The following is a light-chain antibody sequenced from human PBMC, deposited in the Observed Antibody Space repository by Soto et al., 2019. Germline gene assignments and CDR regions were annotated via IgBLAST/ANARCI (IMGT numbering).Light chain of an antibody. J-gene: IGKJ1*01. V-gene: IGKV3-11*01. CDR2: DAS. Sequence: EIVLTQSPATLSLSPGERATLSCRASQSISSSLAWYQQKPGQTPRLLIYDASSRATGFPARFSGSGSGTDFTLTIGSLEPEDFAVYYCLQCSEWPRTFGQGTKVEIK. CDR1: QSISSS. CDR3: LQCSEWPRT.